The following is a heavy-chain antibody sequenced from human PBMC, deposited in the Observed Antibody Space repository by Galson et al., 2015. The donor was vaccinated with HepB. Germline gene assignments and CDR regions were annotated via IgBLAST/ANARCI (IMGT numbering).Heavy chain of an antibody. CDR3: ARDPDLWGRVFDY. V-gene: IGHV3-30*14. J-gene: IGHJ4*02. D-gene: IGHD3-16*01. CDR2: ISYRGTNQ. Sequence: SLRLSCAASGFTFGSFAMHWVRQAPGKGLEWVAVISYRGTNQYYGEFVKGRFTISRDNSKNTLYLQMNSLRPEDTAVYYCARDPDLWGRVFDYWGQGTVVTVSS. CDR1: GFTFGSFA.